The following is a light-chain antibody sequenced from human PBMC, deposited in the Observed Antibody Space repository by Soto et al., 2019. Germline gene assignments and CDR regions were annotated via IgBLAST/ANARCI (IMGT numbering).Light chain of an antibody. CDR1: QALSNY. Sequence: DIQLTQSPSVLSASVGDTVTITCRASQALSNYLAWYQQKPGKAPDLLIYSASTLQSGVPSRFSGSGSETEFSLTIRALQPEDFAPYYCQQLSRYPLTFGGGTKVDIK. CDR2: SAS. V-gene: IGKV1-9*01. J-gene: IGKJ4*01. CDR3: QQLSRYPLT.